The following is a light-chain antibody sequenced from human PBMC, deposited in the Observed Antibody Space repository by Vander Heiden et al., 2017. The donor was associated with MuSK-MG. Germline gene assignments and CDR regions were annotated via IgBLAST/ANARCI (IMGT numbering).Light chain of an antibody. CDR1: QSISSY. V-gene: IGKV1-39*01. J-gene: IGKJ3*01. CDR2: AAS. Sequence: DIQMTQSPSSLSASVGDRVTITCRASQSISSYLNWYQEKPGKGPKLLTYAASSLESGVPSRFSGSGSGTDFTLTISSLQPEDFAAYFCQQSYSALFTFGLGTKVDIK. CDR3: QQSYSALFT.